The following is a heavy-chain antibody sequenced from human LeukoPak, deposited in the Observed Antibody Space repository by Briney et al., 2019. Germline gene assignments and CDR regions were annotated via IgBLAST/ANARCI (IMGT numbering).Heavy chain of an antibody. CDR1: GFTFSSYG. J-gene: IGHJ5*02. Sequence: GGSLRLSCAASGFTFSSYGMHWVRQAPGKGLEWVAVISYDGSNKYYADSVKGRFTISRDNSKNTLYPQMNSLRAEDTAVYYCAKEDRFGEAGRYNWFDPWGQGTLATVSS. V-gene: IGHV3-30*18. CDR3: AKEDRFGEAGRYNWFDP. CDR2: ISYDGSNK. D-gene: IGHD3-10*01.